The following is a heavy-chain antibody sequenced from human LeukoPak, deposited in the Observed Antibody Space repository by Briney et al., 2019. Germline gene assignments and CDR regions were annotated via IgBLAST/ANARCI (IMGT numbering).Heavy chain of an antibody. Sequence: ASETLSLSCTVSGYSISSAYYWGWIRQPPGKGLEWIGSIYHTGSTYYNPSLKSRVTISVDTSKNHFSLRLNSVTAADTAVYYCARGMTMIGRLRFDPWGQGTLVTVSS. V-gene: IGHV4-38-2*02. CDR3: ARGMTMIGRLRFDP. D-gene: IGHD3-22*01. CDR1: GYSISSAYY. J-gene: IGHJ5*02. CDR2: IYHTGST.